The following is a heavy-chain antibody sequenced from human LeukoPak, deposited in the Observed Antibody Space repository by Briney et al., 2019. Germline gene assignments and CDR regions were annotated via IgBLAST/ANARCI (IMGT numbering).Heavy chain of an antibody. Sequence: GGSLRLSCAASGFTVSSNYMSWVRQAPGKGLEWVSIIYSGGSTFYADSVKGRFTISRDNSKNTLYLQMNSLRAEDTAVYYCARDRRGYDGRYFDYWGQGTLVTVSS. CDR3: ARDRRGYDGRYFDY. CDR2: IYSGGST. V-gene: IGHV3-53*01. D-gene: IGHD5-12*01. J-gene: IGHJ4*02. CDR1: GFTVSSNY.